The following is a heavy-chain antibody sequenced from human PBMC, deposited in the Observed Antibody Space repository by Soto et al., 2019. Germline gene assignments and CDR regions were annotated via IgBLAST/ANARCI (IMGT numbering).Heavy chain of an antibody. CDR3: VRAEFSSGWYGGGPIDY. V-gene: IGHV3-33*01. CDR2: IWYDGSSK. J-gene: IGHJ4*02. Sequence: GSLRLSCAASGFIFSSYGMHWVRQAPGKGLEWVAFIWYDGSSKYYADSVKGRFTISRDNSNNTLYLQMNSLRDEDTAVYYCVRAEFSSGWYGGGPIDYWGQGTLVTVSS. CDR1: GFIFSSYG. D-gene: IGHD6-19*01.